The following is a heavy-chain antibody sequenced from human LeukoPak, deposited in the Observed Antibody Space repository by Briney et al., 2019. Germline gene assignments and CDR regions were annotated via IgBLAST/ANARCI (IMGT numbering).Heavy chain of an antibody. CDR2: ISYDGSNK. CDR3: AKERGLGVSSYYFDY. CDR1: GFTFSSYG. V-gene: IGHV3-30*18. J-gene: IGHJ4*02. D-gene: IGHD2-8*02. Sequence: GGSLRLSCAASGFTFSSYGMHWVRQAPGKGLEWVAVISYDGSNKYYADSVKGRFTISRDNSKNTLYLQMNSLRAEDTAVYYCAKERGLGVSSYYFDYWGQGTLVTVSS.